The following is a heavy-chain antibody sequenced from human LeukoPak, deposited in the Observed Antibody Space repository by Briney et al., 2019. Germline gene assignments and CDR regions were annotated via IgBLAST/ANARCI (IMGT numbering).Heavy chain of an antibody. Sequence: GGPLRLSCAASGFTFSSYGMHWVRQAPGKGLEWVAFIRYDGSNKYYADSVKGRFTISRDNAKNTLYLEMDSLRPEDTAVYYCARDFGYWGQGTLVTVSS. D-gene: IGHD3-10*01. CDR3: ARDFGY. CDR1: GFTFSSYG. V-gene: IGHV3-30*02. J-gene: IGHJ4*02. CDR2: IRYDGSNK.